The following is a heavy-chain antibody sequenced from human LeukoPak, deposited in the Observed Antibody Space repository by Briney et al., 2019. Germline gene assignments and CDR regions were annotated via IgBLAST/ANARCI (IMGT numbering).Heavy chain of an antibody. Sequence: PGGSLRLSCAASGFTFDDYAMHWVRQAPGKGLEWVSGISWNSGSIGYADSVKGRFTISRDNAKNSPYLQMNSLRAEDTALYYCAKGAMILSSAPLDYWGQGTLVTVSS. D-gene: IGHD3-22*01. CDR3: AKGAMILSSAPLDY. CDR2: ISWNSGSI. V-gene: IGHV3-9*01. CDR1: GFTFDDYA. J-gene: IGHJ4*02.